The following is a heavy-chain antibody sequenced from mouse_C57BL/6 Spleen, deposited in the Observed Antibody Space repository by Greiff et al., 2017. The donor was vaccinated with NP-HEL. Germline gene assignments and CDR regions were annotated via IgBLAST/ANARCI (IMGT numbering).Heavy chain of an antibody. Sequence: VQGVESGGGLVKPGGSLKLSCAASGFTFSDYGMHWVRQAPEKGLEWVAYISSGSSTIYYADTVKGRFTISRDNAKNTLFLQMTSLRSEDTAMYYCARLYDGFYAMDYWGQGTSVTVSS. CDR2: ISSGSSTI. V-gene: IGHV5-17*01. CDR3: ARLYDGFYAMDY. J-gene: IGHJ4*01. CDR1: GFTFSDYG. D-gene: IGHD2-3*01.